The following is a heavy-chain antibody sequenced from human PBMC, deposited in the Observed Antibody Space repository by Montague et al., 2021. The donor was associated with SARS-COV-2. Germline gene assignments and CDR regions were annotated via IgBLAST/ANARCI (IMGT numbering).Heavy chain of an antibody. J-gene: IGHJ5*02. V-gene: IGHV4-59*08. Sequence: SETLSLTCTVPGGSINSFCWGWVRQPPGKGLGWIGYISHLGSTNYNRSLRSRVTISVDTSKNQFSLKLSSVTAADTAVFYCARLPDTSGRAWFDPWGQGTLVTVSS. CDR2: ISHLGST. CDR1: GGSINSFC. D-gene: IGHD3-22*01. CDR3: ARLPDTSGRAWFDP.